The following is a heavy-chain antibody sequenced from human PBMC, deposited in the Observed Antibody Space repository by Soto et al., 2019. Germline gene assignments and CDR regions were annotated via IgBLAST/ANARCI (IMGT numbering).Heavy chain of an antibody. CDR3: ARMTYYYDSSGYYYEDAFDI. V-gene: IGHV1-69*13. Sequence: EASVKVSCKASGGTFSSYAISWVRQAPGQGLEWMGGIIPIFGTANYAQRFQGRVTITADESTSTAYMELSSLRSEDTAVYYCARMTYYYDSSGYYYEDAFDIWGQGTMVTVSS. CDR2: IIPIFGTA. CDR1: GGTFSSYA. D-gene: IGHD3-22*01. J-gene: IGHJ3*02.